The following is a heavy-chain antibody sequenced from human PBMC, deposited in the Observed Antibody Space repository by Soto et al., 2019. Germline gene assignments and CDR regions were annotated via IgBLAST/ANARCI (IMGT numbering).Heavy chain of an antibody. CDR2: ISYDGSSE. CDR3: AKALGRDGYYLFGMDV. J-gene: IGHJ6*02. D-gene: IGHD1-26*01. V-gene: IGHV3-30-3*01. CDR1: GLTFSMFA. Sequence: QVQLVESGGGVVQPGRSLRLSCAASGLTFSMFAMHWVRQAPGKGLEWVAVISYDGSSEYYADSVKGRFTISRDNSNNTLYLQMSSLRAEDTAMYYCAKALGRDGYYLFGMDVWGQGTTVTVSS.